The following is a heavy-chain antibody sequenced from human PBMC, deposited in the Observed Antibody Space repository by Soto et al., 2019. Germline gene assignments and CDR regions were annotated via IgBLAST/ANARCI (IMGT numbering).Heavy chain of an antibody. V-gene: IGHV3-73*01. CDR2: IRSKANSYAT. D-gene: IGHD3-3*01. Sequence: GSLRLSCAASGFTFSGSAMHWVRQASGKGLEWVGRIRSKANSYATAYAASVKGRFTISRDDSKNTAYLQMNSLKTEDTAVYYCTRATEDYYDFWSGYSVFVYGMDVWGQGTTVTVSS. J-gene: IGHJ6*02. CDR3: TRATEDYYDFWSGYSVFVYGMDV. CDR1: GFTFSGSA.